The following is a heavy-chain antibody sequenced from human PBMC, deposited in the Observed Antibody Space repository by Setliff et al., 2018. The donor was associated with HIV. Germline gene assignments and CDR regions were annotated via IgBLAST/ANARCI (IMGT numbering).Heavy chain of an antibody. Sequence: ASVKVSCKASGYGFSNFAIQWVRQAPGQGLEWMGWVNGGSGHTNFAQKFQDRVTVTTDTSTNTTYMELRGLGSDDTATYYCARVPSGAAGLVRAGFYFWGQGTLVTVSS. D-gene: IGHD6-25*01. CDR3: ARVPSGAAGLVRAGFYF. V-gene: IGHV1-3*01. CDR2: VNGGSGHT. CDR1: GYGFSNFA. J-gene: IGHJ4*01.